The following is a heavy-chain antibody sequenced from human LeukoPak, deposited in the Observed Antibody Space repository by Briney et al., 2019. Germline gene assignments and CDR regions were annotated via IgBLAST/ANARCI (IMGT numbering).Heavy chain of an antibody. CDR2: IGGSGVST. J-gene: IGHJ4*02. Sequence: GGSLRLSCAASGFTFSSYAMSWVRQAPGKGLEWVSDIGGSGVSTYYADSVKGCFTISRDNSKNTLYLQMNSLRAEDTAVYYCAKADYGDYVRFPDWGQGTLVTVSS. CDR1: GFTFSSYA. CDR3: AKADYGDYVRFPD. D-gene: IGHD4-17*01. V-gene: IGHV3-23*01.